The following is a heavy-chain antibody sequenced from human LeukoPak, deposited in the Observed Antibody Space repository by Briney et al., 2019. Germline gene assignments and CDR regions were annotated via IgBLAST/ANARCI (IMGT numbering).Heavy chain of an antibody. CDR3: ATAVQFDY. CDR2: IIPIFGRP. CDR1: GGTFSSEA. Sequence: ASVRVSCKASGGTFSSEAFIWVRQAPGQGLEWMGGIIPIFGRPDYAQKFQGRVTMTEDTSTDTAYMELSSLRSEDTAVYYCATAVQFDYWGQGTLVTVSS. J-gene: IGHJ4*02. V-gene: IGHV1-69*06.